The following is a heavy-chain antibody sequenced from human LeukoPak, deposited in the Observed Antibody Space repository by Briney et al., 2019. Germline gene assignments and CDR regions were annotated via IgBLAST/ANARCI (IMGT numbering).Heavy chain of an antibody. CDR2: ISYDGSNK. CDR1: GFTFSSYA. D-gene: IGHD6-6*01. Sequence: PGGSLRLSCAASGFTFSSYAMHWVRQAPGKGLEWVAVISYDGSNKYYADSVKGRFTISRDSSKNTLYLQMNSLRAEDTAVYYCARDGGIAARLHYFDYWGQGTLVTVSS. CDR3: ARDGGIAARLHYFDY. V-gene: IGHV3-30-3*01. J-gene: IGHJ4*02.